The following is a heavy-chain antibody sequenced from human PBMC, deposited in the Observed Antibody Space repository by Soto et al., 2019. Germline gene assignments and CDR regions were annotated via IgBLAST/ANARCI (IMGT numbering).Heavy chain of an antibody. D-gene: IGHD2-8*01. CDR1: GGSVSSDDYS. Sequence: QVQLQESGPGLVKPSQTLSVTCTVSGGSVSSDDYSWSWIRQHPGKGLEWIGYIRDSGRTYYNPSLEGRVTISVDTSKNQFPLRLRSVTAADTAVYYCARAMANYFDYWGQGTLVTASS. CDR3: ARAMANYFDY. J-gene: IGHJ4*02. CDR2: IRDSGRT. V-gene: IGHV4-31*03.